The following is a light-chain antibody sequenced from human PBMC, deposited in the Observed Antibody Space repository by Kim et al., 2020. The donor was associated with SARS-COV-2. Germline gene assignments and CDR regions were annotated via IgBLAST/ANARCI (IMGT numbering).Light chain of an antibody. J-gene: IGKJ2*01. Sequence: DIQMTQSPSSLSASVGDRVTITCRSSQSIGRYLNWYQQKPGKAPELLIYAASSLQGGVPSRFSGSGSGTAFTLTISSLQPEDFATYYCQQGYSTTLYTFGQGTKLEIK. CDR1: QSIGRY. CDR2: AAS. CDR3: QQGYSTTLYT. V-gene: IGKV1-39*01.